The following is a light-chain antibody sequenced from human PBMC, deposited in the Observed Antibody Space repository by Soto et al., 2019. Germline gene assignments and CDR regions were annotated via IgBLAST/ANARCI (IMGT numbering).Light chain of an antibody. CDR3: SSYTSSSTLV. CDR1: SSDVGGYNY. V-gene: IGLV2-14*01. CDR2: EVS. J-gene: IGLJ1*01. Sequence: QSALTQPASVSGSPGQSITISCTGTSSDVGGYNYVSWYQQHPGKAPKLMIYEVSNRPSGVSNRFSGSKSGNTAYLTISGIQAEDEADYYCSSYTSSSTLVFGTGTKVTVL.